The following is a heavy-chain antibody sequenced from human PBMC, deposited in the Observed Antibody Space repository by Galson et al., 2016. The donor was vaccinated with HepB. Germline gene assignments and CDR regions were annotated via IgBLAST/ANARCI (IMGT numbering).Heavy chain of an antibody. CDR3: AKDSRGWSDY. CDR2: VSDTGRG. J-gene: IGHJ4*02. CDR1: GGSFHGYN. D-gene: IGHD6-19*01. V-gene: IGHV4-59*01. Sequence: LVKPTQTLSLTCTVSGGSFHGYNWTWFRQPPEKGLEWIGYVSDTGRGTYNPSLKSRVTMSADTSKKQFSRKLRSVTAADTAVYYCAKDSRGWSDYWGEGTLVTVSS.